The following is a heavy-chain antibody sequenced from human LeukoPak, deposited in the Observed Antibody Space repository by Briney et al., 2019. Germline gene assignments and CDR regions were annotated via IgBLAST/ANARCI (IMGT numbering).Heavy chain of an antibody. Sequence: PSETLSLTCAVSGGSISSGGYSWSWIRQPPGKGLEWIGYIYHSGSTYYNPSLKSRVTISVDRSKNQFSLKLSSVTAADTAVYYCARVARGDYVWGSYRFDYWGQGTLVTVSS. J-gene: IGHJ4*02. CDR3: ARVARGDYVWGSYRFDY. CDR2: IYHSGST. V-gene: IGHV4-30-2*01. CDR1: GGSISSGGYS. D-gene: IGHD3-16*02.